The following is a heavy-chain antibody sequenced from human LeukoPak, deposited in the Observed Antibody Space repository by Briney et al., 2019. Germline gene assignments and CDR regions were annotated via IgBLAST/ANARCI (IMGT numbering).Heavy chain of an antibody. CDR2: IHSSGGT. CDR1: DVSISTYY. Sequence: SETLSLTCTVSDVSISTYYWSWIRQSPGKGLEWIAYIHSSGGTDYNPALKSRVTISIDTSRDRFSLRLSFVTAADTAVYYCARHFRPAASQRAFDYWGQGTLVTVSS. V-gene: IGHV4-4*09. D-gene: IGHD6-13*01. CDR3: ARHFRPAASQRAFDY. J-gene: IGHJ4*02.